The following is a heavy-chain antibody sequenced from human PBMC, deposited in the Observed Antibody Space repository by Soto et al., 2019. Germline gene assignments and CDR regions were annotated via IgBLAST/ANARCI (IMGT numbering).Heavy chain of an antibody. CDR2: IWYDGSNK. D-gene: IGHD6-19*01. CDR3: ARDAPPSFEYSSGAFDY. J-gene: IGHJ4*02. Sequence: GGSLRLSCAASVFTFSSYGMHWVRQAPGKGLEWVAVIWYDGSNKYYADSVKGRFTISRDNSKNTLYLQMNSLRAEDTAVYYCARDAPPSFEYSSGAFDYWGQGTLVTVSS. CDR1: VFTFSSYG. V-gene: IGHV3-33*01.